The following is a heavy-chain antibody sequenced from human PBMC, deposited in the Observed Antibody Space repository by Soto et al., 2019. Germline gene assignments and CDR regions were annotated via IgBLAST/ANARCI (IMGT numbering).Heavy chain of an antibody. Sequence: SETLSLTCTVSGGSISSSSYYWGWIRQPPGKGLEWIGSIYYSGSTYYNPSLKSRVTISVDTSKNQFSLKLSSVTAADTVVYYCARDLVAAAATPPNWFDPWGQGTLVTVSS. CDR2: IYYSGST. CDR1: GGSISSSSYY. CDR3: ARDLVAAAATPPNWFDP. J-gene: IGHJ5*02. D-gene: IGHD2-15*01. V-gene: IGHV4-39*02.